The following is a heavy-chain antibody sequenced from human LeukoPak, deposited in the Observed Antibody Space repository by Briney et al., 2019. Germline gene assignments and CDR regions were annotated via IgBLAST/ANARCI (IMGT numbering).Heavy chain of an antibody. V-gene: IGHV4-59*01. CDR1: GGSISGYY. D-gene: IGHD6-19*01. CDR3: ARDVGGWYDY. Sequence: SETLSLTCTVSGGSISGYYWSWIRQPPGKGLEWIGYIYYSGSTNYNPSLKSRVTTSVDTSENQFSLKLSSVTAADTAVYYCARDVGGWYDYWGQGTLVTVSS. CDR2: IYYSGST. J-gene: IGHJ4*02.